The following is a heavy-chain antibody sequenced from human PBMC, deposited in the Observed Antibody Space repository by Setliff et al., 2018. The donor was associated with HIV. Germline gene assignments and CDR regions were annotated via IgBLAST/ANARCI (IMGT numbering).Heavy chain of an antibody. V-gene: IGHV4-59*11. CDR2: IYSTGST. Sequence: PSETLSLTCTVSGPSINIHYWSWIRQSPRKGFEWIGYIYSTGSTNYNPSLQSRVSISMDASKNKFSLKVTSVTSADTAVYYCAKGAGFYGDYTFDYWGQGNLVTVSS. D-gene: IGHD4-17*01. J-gene: IGHJ4*02. CDR1: GPSINIHY. CDR3: AKGAGFYGDYTFDY.